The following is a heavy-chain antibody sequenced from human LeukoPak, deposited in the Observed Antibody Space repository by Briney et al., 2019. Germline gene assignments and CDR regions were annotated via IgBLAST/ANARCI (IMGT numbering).Heavy chain of an antibody. Sequence: SETLSLTCTVSGDSISNYYWSWIRQPPGKGLEWIAYIHYSGNTNYNPSLESRVTLSFDTSKKQLSLKIIYVTAADMAVYYCASGGTGRFDPWGQGTLVTVSS. CDR1: GDSISNYY. D-gene: IGHD2-15*01. CDR2: IHYSGNT. J-gene: IGHJ5*02. V-gene: IGHV4-59*01. CDR3: ASGGTGRFDP.